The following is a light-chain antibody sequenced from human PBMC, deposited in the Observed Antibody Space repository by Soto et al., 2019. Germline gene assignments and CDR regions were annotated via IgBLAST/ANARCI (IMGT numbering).Light chain of an antibody. CDR3: QQTHSFPIT. J-gene: IGKJ5*01. CDR1: QGISRW. CDR2: AAS. V-gene: IGKV1D-12*01. Sequence: DIQMTQSPSSLSASVGDRVTITCRASQGISRWLAWYQQKPGEAPKFLIYAASSFQSGVPSRFSVSGAGTDFSLTISSLQPEDCATYYCQQTHSFPITFGQGTRLEIK.